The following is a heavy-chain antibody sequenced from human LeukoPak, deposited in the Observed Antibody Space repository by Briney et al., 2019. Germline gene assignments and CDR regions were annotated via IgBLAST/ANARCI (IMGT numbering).Heavy chain of an antibody. V-gene: IGHV4-39*01. CDR2: IYFSGST. CDR3: ARRGGYNVGFDY. Sequence: SETLSLTCSVAGGSITNRSYYWGWIRQPPGKGLEWIGDIYFSGSTYYNPSLKSSVTISVDTSKNQSSLRLNSVTAADTAVYFCARRGGYNVGFDYWGQATMAIVSS. J-gene: IGHJ4*02. CDR1: GGSITNRSYY. D-gene: IGHD5-18*01.